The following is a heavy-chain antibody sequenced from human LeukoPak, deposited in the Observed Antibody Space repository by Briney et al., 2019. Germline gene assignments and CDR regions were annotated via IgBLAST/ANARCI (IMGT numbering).Heavy chain of an antibody. CDR3: AKDLNYYDSSGYFPDY. J-gene: IGHJ4*02. V-gene: IGHV3-43*01. D-gene: IGHD3-22*01. Sequence: GGSLRISCAASGFTFDDYTMHWVRQAPGKGLDWVSLITWDGGSAFYADSVKGRFTISRDNRKKSLYLQMNSLRAEDTAVYYCAKDLNYYDSSGYFPDYWGQGTLVTVSS. CDR2: ITWDGGSA. CDR1: GFTFDDYT.